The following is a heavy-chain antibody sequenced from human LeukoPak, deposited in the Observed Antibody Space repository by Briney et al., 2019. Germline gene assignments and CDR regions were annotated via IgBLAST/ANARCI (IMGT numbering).Heavy chain of an antibody. CDR2: INPSGGST. CDR3: ASLRRDGYPFDY. J-gene: IGHJ4*02. V-gene: IGHV1-46*01. CDR1: GYTFTSYY. Sequence: GASVKVSCKASGYTFTSYYMHWVRQAPGQGLEWMGIINPSGGSTSYAQKFQGRVTMTRDTSTSTVYMELSSLSSEDTAVYYCASLRRDGYPFDYGGEGTLVTVSS. D-gene: IGHD5-24*01.